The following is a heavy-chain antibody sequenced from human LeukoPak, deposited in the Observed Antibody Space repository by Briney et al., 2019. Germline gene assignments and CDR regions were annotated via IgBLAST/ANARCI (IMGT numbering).Heavy chain of an antibody. CDR3: NVRPGDY. D-gene: IGHD1-1*01. J-gene: IGHJ4*02. CDR2: IYYSGST. Sequence: SETLSLTCTLSGDSISSSDHYWVWIRQSPGKGLEWIGSIYYSGSTYYNPSLKSRVTISVDTSKNQFSLKLSSVTAADTAVYYCNVRPGDYWGQGTLVTVSS. CDR1: GDSISSSDHY. V-gene: IGHV4-39*07.